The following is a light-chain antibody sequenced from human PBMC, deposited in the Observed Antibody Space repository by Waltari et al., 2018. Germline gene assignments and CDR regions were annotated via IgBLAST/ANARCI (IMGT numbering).Light chain of an antibody. CDR1: SNDVGNYNY. V-gene: IGLV2-14*03. CDR3: ISFTNNSPYPFV. CDR2: DVS. J-gene: IGLJ1*01. Sequence: QSALTQPASVSGSPGQSITISCTGTSNDVGNYNYVSWYQQPPGKAPQLIIYDVSNRPSGVSNHFSGSKSGNTASLIISGLQTEDEADYYCISFTNNSPYPFVFGTGTKVTV.